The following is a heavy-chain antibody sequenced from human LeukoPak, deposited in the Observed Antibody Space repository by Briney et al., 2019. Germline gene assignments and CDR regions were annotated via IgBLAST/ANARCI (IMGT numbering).Heavy chain of an antibody. CDR2: ISYDGSNK. CDR1: GFTFSSYA. D-gene: IGHD3-10*01. Sequence: GGSLRLSCAASGFTFSSYAMHWVRQAPGKGLGWVEVISYDGSNKYYADSVKGRFTISRDNSKYTLYLQMNSLRAEDTAVYYCARSMVRGVIGSHFDYWGQGTLVTVSS. J-gene: IGHJ4*02. V-gene: IGHV3-30-3*01. CDR3: ARSMVRGVIGSHFDY.